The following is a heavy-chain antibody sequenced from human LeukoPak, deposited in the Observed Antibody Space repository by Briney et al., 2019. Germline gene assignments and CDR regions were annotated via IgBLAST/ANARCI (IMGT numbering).Heavy chain of an antibody. J-gene: IGHJ3*01. Sequence: GGSLRLSCAASGFTFSRHWVYWVRQAPGKGLVWVSRINGDGSITTYADSVKGRFTISRDNAKNTVFLQMNSLRAEDTAVYYCARVGLSWGGFDAWGQGTMVTVSS. D-gene: IGHD7-27*01. CDR1: GFTFSRHW. CDR2: INGDGSIT. V-gene: IGHV3-74*01. CDR3: ARVGLSWGGFDA.